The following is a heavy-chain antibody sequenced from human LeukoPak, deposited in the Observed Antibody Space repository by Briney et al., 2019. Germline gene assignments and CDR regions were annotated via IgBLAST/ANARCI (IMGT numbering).Heavy chain of an antibody. J-gene: IGHJ4*02. Sequence: SETLSLTCTVSSGSIRSSSYYWGWIRQPPGKGLEWIGSIYYSGNTFYNPSLKSRVTISVDRSKNQFSLKLSSVTAADTAVYYCARGVVPAALGYYFDYWGQGTLVTVSS. CDR2: IYYSGNT. CDR3: ARGVVPAALGYYFDY. V-gene: IGHV4-39*07. CDR1: SGSIRSSSYY. D-gene: IGHD2-2*01.